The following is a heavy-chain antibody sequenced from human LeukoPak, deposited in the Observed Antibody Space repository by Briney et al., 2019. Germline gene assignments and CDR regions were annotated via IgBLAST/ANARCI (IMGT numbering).Heavy chain of an antibody. D-gene: IGHD5-18*01. CDR1: GGSFSGYY. Sequence: SETLSLTCAVYGGSFSGYYWSWIRQPPGKGLEWIGEINHSGSTNYNPSLKSRVTISVDTSKNQFSLKLSSVTAADTAVYYCARSHTAMVMEYWGQGTLVTVSS. CDR3: ARSHTAMVMEY. J-gene: IGHJ4*02. CDR2: INHSGST. V-gene: IGHV4-34*01.